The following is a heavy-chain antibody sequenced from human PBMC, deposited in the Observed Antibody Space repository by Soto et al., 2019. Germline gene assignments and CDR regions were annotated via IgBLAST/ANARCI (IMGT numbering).Heavy chain of an antibody. CDR3: ARIHQASGSYVWFDP. J-gene: IGHJ5*02. D-gene: IGHD1-26*01. CDR1: GFSLSTSGMC. Sequence: SGPTLVNPTQTLTLTCTFSGFSLSTSGMCVSWIRQPPGKALEWLARIDWDDDKYYSTSLKTRLTISKDTSKNQVVLTMTNMDPVDTATYYCARIHQASGSYVWFDPWGQGTLVTVSS. V-gene: IGHV2-70*11. CDR2: IDWDDDK.